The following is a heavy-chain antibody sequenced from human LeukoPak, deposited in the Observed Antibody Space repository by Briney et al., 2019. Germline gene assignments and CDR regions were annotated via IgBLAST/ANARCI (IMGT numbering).Heavy chain of an antibody. J-gene: IGHJ4*02. CDR1: GFTFSSYS. D-gene: IGHD2-15*01. CDR2: ISSSSSTI. Sequence: GGSLRLSCAASGFTFSSYSMNWVRQAPGKGLEWVSYISSSSSTIYYADSVKGRFTISRDNAKNSLYLQMNSLRAEDTAVYYCAKSGLNRSDYWGQGTLVTVSS. V-gene: IGHV3-48*01. CDR3: AKSGLNRSDY.